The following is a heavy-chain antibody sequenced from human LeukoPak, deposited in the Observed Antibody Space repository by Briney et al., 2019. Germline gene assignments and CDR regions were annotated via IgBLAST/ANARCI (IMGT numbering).Heavy chain of an antibody. J-gene: IGHJ6*02. V-gene: IGHV6-1*01. D-gene: IGHD6-13*01. CDR1: GDSASSNSAA. CDR2: TYYRSKWNS. CDR3: AREGGPSIAAAGTYYYYGMDV. Sequence: SQTLSLTWAISGDSASSNSAAWYWIRQSPSRGREWLARTYYRSKWNSDYAVSVKSRITINPDTSKNQFSLQLNSVTPEDTAVYYCAREGGPSIAAAGTYYYYGMDVWGQGTTVTVSS.